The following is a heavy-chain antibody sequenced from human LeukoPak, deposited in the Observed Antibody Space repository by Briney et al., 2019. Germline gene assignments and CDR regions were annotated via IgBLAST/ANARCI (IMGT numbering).Heavy chain of an antibody. V-gene: IGHV3-23*01. J-gene: IGHJ4*02. Sequence: PGGSLRLSCAASGFTFSIYAMSWVRQAPGKGLEWVSAISGSGGSTYYADSVKGRFTISRDNSKNTLYLQMNSLRAEDTAVYYCAKCIVGAPAPFDYWGQGTLVTVSS. CDR3: AKCIVGAPAPFDY. CDR1: GFTFSIYA. D-gene: IGHD1-26*01. CDR2: ISGSGGST.